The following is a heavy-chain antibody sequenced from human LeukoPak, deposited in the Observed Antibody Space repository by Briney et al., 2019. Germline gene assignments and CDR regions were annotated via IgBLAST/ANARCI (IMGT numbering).Heavy chain of an antibody. CDR3: AKYGKSGWSIDN. Sequence: PSETLSLTCTVSGGSIGGDYWTWIRQPPGKGLQYIGYIYHTGATNYNPSLKSRVTMSVDTSKNQFSLKLNSATAADTAVYFCAKYGKSGWSIDNWGQGTLVTVSS. CDR1: GGSIGGDY. CDR2: IYHTGAT. V-gene: IGHV4-59*08. D-gene: IGHD6-19*01. J-gene: IGHJ4*02.